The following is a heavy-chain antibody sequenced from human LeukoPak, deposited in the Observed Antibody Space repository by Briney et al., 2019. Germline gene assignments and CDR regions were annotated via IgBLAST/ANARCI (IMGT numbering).Heavy chain of an antibody. J-gene: IGHJ4*02. CDR1: GFTFSSYS. V-gene: IGHV3-21*01. Sequence: PGGSLRLSCAASGFTFSSYSMNWVRQAPGKGLEWVSSISSSSYIYYADSVKGRFTISRDNAKNSLYLQMNSLRAEDTAVYYCARDPGTTVTTTGDHYWGQGTLVTVSS. CDR2: ISSSSYI. CDR3: ARDPGTTVTTTGDHY. D-gene: IGHD4-17*01.